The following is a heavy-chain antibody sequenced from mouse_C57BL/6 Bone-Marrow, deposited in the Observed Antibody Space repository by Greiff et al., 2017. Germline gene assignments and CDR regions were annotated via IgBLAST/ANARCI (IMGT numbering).Heavy chain of an antibody. CDR2: IDPEDGET. J-gene: IGHJ2*01. CDR3: TRSLIYYGTNY. V-gene: IGHV14-2*01. D-gene: IGHD1-1*01. CDR1: GFNIKDYY. Sequence: VQLQQSGAELVKPGASVKLSCTASGFNIKDYYIHWVKQRTEQGLEWIGRIDPEDGETKYAPKFQDKATITAATSSNTAYLQLSILTSEDTAVYYCTRSLIYYGTNYWGQGTTLTVSS.